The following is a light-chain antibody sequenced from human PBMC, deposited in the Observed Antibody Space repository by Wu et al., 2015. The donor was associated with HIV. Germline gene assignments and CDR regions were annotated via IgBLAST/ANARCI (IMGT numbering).Light chain of an antibody. CDR2: DAT. CDR1: QSVNSY. J-gene: IGKJ2*03. CDR3: HQYGRSPPYS. V-gene: IGKV3-20*01. Sequence: EIVLTQSPATLSLSPGERATLSCRASQSVNSYLAWYQQKRGQAPRLLIYDATNRATGIPARFSGSGSGTDFTLTISRLEPEDFAVYYCHQYGRSPPYSFGQGTKLEIK.